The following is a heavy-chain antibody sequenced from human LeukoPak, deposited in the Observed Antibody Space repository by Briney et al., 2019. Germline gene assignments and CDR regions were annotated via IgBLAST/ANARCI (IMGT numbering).Heavy chain of an antibody. CDR1: GFTFDDYA. D-gene: IGHD6-19*01. CDR3: AKDRISGWRYYFDY. V-gene: IGHV3-9*01. J-gene: IGHJ4*02. Sequence: GGSLRLSCAASGFTFDDYAMHWVRQAPGKGLEWVSGISWNSGSIGYADSVKGRFTISRDNAKNTLYLQMNSLRAEDTAVYYCAKDRISGWRYYFDYWGQGTLVTVSS. CDR2: ISWNSGSI.